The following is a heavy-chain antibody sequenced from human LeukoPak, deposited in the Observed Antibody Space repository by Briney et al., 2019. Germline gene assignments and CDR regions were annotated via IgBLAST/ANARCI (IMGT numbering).Heavy chain of an antibody. V-gene: IGHV3-48*04. D-gene: IGHD3-3*01. CDR1: GFTFSSYS. Sequence: PGGSLRLSCAASGFTFSSYSMNWVRQAPGKGLEWVSYISSSSSTIYYADSVKGRFTISRDNAKNSLYLQMNSLRAEDTAVYYCARTYYDFWSGYRTSGDAFDIWGQGTMVTVSS. CDR2: ISSSSSTI. CDR3: ARTYYDFWSGYRTSGDAFDI. J-gene: IGHJ3*02.